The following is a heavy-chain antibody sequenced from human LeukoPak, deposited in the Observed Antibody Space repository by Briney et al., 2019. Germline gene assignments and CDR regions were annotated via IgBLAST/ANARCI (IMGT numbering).Heavy chain of an antibody. CDR1: GYTLTELS. V-gene: IGHV1-24*01. CDR2: FDPEDGET. J-gene: IGHJ5*02. CDR3: ATPNSGYDSGDWFDP. D-gene: IGHD5-12*01. Sequence: ASVEVSCKVSGYTLTELSMHRVRQAPGKGLEWMGGFDPEDGETIYAQKFQGRVTMTEDTSTDTAYMELSSLRSEDTAVYYCATPNSGYDSGDWFDPWGQGTLVTVSS.